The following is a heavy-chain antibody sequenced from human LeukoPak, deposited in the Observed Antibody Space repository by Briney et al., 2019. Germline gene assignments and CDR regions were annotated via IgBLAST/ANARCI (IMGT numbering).Heavy chain of an antibody. V-gene: IGHV5-51*01. CDR2: IYPGDSDT. CDR3: ARQYCSSTSCPSSSLDY. D-gene: IGHD2-2*01. Sequence: GESLRISCKGSGYSFTSYWIGWVRQMPGKGLEWMGIIYPGDSDTRYSPSFQGQVTISADKSISTAYLQWSSLKASDTAMYYCARQYCSSTSCPSSSLDYWGQGTLVTVSS. J-gene: IGHJ4*02. CDR1: GYSFTSYW.